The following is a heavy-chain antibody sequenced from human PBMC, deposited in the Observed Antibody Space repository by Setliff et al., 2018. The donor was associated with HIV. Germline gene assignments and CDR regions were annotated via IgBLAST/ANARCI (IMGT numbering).Heavy chain of an antibody. J-gene: IGHJ4*02. CDR1: GGSIRSTSHY. D-gene: IGHD3-22*01. CDR3: TRGIGGIGYYPDY. CDR2: IYYSGGT. Sequence: PSETLSLTCTVSGGSIRSTSHYGGWIRQPPGKGLEWIGSIYYSGGTNFNPSLKSRVTISVDTSKNQFSLKLSSVTAADTAVDYCTRGIGGIGYYPDYWGQGTLVTVSS. V-gene: IGHV4-39*01.